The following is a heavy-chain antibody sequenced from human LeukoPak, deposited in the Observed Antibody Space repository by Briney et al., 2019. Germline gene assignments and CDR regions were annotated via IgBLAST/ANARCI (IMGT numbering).Heavy chain of an antibody. D-gene: IGHD4-17*01. J-gene: IGHJ6*03. Sequence: PSETLSLTCTVSGGSISSGSYYWSWIRQPAGKGLEWIGRIYTSGSTNYNPSLKSRVTISVDTSKNQFSLKLSSVTAADTAVYYCARGAATVTPGGYYYYMDVWGKGTTVTVSS. CDR2: IYTSGST. V-gene: IGHV4-61*02. CDR3: ARGAATVTPGGYYYYMDV. CDR1: GGSISSGSYY.